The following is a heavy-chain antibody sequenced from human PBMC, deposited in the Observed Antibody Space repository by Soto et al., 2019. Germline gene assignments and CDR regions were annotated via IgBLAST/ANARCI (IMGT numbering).Heavy chain of an antibody. Sequence: ASVKVSCKASGYIFTNYYIHWVRQAPGQGLEWMGIINPSGGSTTYAQEFQGRVTMTRDTSTTTVYMDLSSLRSEDTAVYYCARAYDYSDYVDYWCQGTLVTVSS. CDR3: ARAYDYSDYVDY. V-gene: IGHV1-46*01. D-gene: IGHD4-4*01. J-gene: IGHJ4*02. CDR2: INPSGGST. CDR1: GYIFTNYY.